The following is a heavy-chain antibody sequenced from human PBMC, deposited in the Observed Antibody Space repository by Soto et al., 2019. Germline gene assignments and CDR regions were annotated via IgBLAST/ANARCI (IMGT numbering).Heavy chain of an antibody. J-gene: IGHJ6*02. CDR2: LYNPGSP. D-gene: IGHD2-21*02. Sequence: QVRLQESGPGLVKPSETLSLTCTVSGASISRYYWSWIRQSPGKGLEWIGYLYNPGSPIHNPSLKRRVTISVDTSKNQFYLKMSSVTAAATAVYYCARDLWGYCGVGCYPLDVWGQGTTVTVSS. V-gene: IGHV4-59*01. CDR3: ARDLWGYCGVGCYPLDV. CDR1: GASISRYY.